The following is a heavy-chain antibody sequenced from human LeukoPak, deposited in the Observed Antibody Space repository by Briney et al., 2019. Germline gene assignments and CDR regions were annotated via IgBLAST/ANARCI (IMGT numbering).Heavy chain of an antibody. CDR3: ARRGENGFLFCGGDCSSEYFVF. CDR2: IYTSGST. CDR1: GGSISSGSYY. Sequence: PSETLSLTCTVSGGSISSGSYYWSWIRQPAGKGLEWIGRIYTSGSTNYNPSLKSRVTISADTSKNQFSLRLNSVTAADTAVYYCARRGENGFLFCGGDCSSEYFVFWSQGTLVTVSS. J-gene: IGHJ4*02. D-gene: IGHD2-21*02. V-gene: IGHV4-61*02.